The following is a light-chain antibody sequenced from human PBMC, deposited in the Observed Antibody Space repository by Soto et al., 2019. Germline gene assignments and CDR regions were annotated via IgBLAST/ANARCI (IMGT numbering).Light chain of an antibody. CDR1: SSDVGGFYS. J-gene: IGLJ1*01. CDR3: SLYTRGSAFYL. CDR2: GVT. Sequence: QSVLTQPASVSGSPGQSITISCTGTSSDVGGFYSVSWYRRHPGKAPKLIIYGVTNRPSGVSNRFSGSKSGNTASLTISGLQPEDEGEYYGSLYTRGSAFYLFGTGTKGTVL. V-gene: IGLV2-14*01.